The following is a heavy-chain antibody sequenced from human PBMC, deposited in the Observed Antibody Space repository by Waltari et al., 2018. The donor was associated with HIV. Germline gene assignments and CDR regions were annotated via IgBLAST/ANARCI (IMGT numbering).Heavy chain of an antibody. J-gene: IGHJ6*02. V-gene: IGHV1-2*02. Sequence: QVQLVQSGAEVKQPVASVNVSCKASGYTLTVHYMNWVRQAPGQGLEWMGWINPYSGVTNYAQKFQGRVTMTRDTSISTAYMELSRLRSDDTAVYYCAVEEYYDTLTGPSRGMDVWGQGTTVTVS. CDR2: INPYSGVT. D-gene: IGHD3-9*01. CDR3: AVEEYYDTLTGPSRGMDV. CDR1: GYTLTVHY.